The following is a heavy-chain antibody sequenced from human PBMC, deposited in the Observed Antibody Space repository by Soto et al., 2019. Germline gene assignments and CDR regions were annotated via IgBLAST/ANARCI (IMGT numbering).Heavy chain of an antibody. Sequence: QVQLVESGVGVVQPGRSLRLCCAASGFTFSSYAMHWVRQAPGKGLEWVAVMSYDGSNKYYADSVKGRFTISRDNSKNTLYLQMNSLRAEDTAVYYCARFKACSGGSRYPYFDYWGQGTLVTVSS. CDR3: ARFKACSGGSRYPYFDY. J-gene: IGHJ4*02. D-gene: IGHD2-15*01. V-gene: IGHV3-30-3*01. CDR2: MSYDGSNK. CDR1: GFTFSSYA.